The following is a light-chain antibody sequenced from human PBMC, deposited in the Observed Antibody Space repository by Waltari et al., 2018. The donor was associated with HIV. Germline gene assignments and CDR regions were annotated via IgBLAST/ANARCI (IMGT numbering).Light chain of an antibody. Sequence: QSVLTQPPSASGTPGQRVTISCSGSSSNIGSNTVNWYQQLPGTAPKLLIYSNNQRPSGVPDRFSDSKSGTSASLAISGLQSEDEADYYCAAWDDSLNGWVFGGGTLLTVL. CDR3: AAWDDSLNGWV. V-gene: IGLV1-44*01. J-gene: IGLJ3*02. CDR1: SSNIGSNT. CDR2: SNN.